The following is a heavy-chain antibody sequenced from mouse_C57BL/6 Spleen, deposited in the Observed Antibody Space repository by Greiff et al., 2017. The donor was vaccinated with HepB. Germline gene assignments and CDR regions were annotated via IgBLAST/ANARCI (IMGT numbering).Heavy chain of an antibody. J-gene: IGHJ2*01. CDR1: GYAFSSSW. Sequence: QVQLQQSGPELVKPGASVKISCKASGYAFSSSWMNWVKQRPGKGLEWIGRIYPGDGDTNYNGKFKGKATLTADKSSSTAYMQLSSLTSEDSAVYFCARAMDYYFDYWGQGTTLTVSS. V-gene: IGHV1-82*01. D-gene: IGHD1-1*02. CDR3: ARAMDYYFDY. CDR2: IYPGDGDT.